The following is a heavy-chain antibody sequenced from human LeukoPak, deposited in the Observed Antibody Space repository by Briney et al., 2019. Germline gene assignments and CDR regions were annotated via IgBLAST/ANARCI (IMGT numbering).Heavy chain of an antibody. CDR1: GGSISSGGYY. CDR2: IYYSGST. V-gene: IGHV4-31*03. J-gene: IGHJ5*02. D-gene: IGHD2-21*01. Sequence: PSETLSLTCTVSGGSISSGGYYWSWIRQHPGKGLEWIGYIYYSGSTYYNPSLKSRVTISVDTSKNQFSLKLSSVTAADTAVYYCARDSDGATHYSPWFDPWGQGTLVTVSS. CDR3: ARDSDGATHYSPWFDP.